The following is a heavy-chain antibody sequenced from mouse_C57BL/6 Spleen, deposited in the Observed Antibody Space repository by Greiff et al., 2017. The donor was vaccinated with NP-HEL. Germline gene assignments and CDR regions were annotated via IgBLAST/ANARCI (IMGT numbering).Heavy chain of an antibody. Sequence: ESGPGLVKPSQSLSLTCSVTGYSITSGYYWNWIRQFPGNKLEWMGYISYDGSNNSNPSLKNRISITRDTSKNQFFLKLNSVTTEDTATYYCARTMDYWGQGTSVTVSS. CDR1: GYSITSGYY. CDR2: ISYDGSN. V-gene: IGHV3-6*01. J-gene: IGHJ4*01. CDR3: ARTMDY.